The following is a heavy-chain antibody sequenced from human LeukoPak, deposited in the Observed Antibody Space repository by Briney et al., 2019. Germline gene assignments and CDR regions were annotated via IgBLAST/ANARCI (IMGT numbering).Heavy chain of an antibody. CDR3: ASDTYYDFWSDSYYFDY. J-gene: IGHJ4*02. Sequence: SVKVSCKASGGTFSSYAISWVRQAAGQGLEWMGRIIPILGIANYAQKFQGRVTITADKSTSTAYMELSSLRSEDTAVYYCASDTYYDFWSDSYYFDYWGQGTLVTVSS. CDR2: IIPILGIA. D-gene: IGHD3-3*01. CDR1: GGTFSSYA. V-gene: IGHV1-69*04.